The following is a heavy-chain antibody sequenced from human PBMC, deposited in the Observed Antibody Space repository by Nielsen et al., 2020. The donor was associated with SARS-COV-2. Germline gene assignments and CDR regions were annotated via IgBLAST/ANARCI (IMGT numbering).Heavy chain of an antibody. V-gene: IGHV3-13*04. D-gene: IGHD2-2*01. CDR2: IGTAGDT. J-gene: IGHJ6*02. CDR1: GFTFSSYD. CDR3: AKDTGPFFCSSTSCYSYYYGMDV. Sequence: GESLKISCAASGFTFSSYDMHWVRQATGKGLEWVSAIGTAGDTYYPGSVKGRFTISRENAKNSLYLQMNSLRAGDTAVYYCAKDTGPFFCSSTSCYSYYYGMDVWGQGTTVTVSS.